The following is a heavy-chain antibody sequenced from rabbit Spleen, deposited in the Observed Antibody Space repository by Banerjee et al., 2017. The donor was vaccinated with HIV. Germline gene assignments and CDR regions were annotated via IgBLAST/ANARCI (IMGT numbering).Heavy chain of an antibody. V-gene: IGHV1S45*01. J-gene: IGHJ4*01. CDR2: VNTATGKP. CDR3: ARDESGWSLSNFDL. Sequence: QEQLVESGGGLVRPEGSLKLSCTASGFSFSDRDVMCWVRQAPGKGLEWIACVNTATGKPVYATWAKGRFTISTTSSTTVTLQMTSLTAADTAIYFCARDESGWSLSNFDLWGPGTLVTVS. D-gene: IGHD4-1*01. CDR1: GFSFSDRDV.